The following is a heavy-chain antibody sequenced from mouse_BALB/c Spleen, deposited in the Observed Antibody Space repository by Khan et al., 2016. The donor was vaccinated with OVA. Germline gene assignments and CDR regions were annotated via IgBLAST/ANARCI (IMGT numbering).Heavy chain of an antibody. V-gene: IGHV1S81*02. J-gene: IGHJ2*01. CDR2: TNPTNGRT. D-gene: IGHD1-1*01. CDR1: GYTFTSYW. CDR3: ARIKKIVATYFDY. Sequence: QVQLQQSGAELVKAGASVKMSCKASGYTFTSYWTHWVKQRLGQGLEWFAETNPTNGRTYYNETFKSKATLTVDKSSSTAYMLLSGPTFEDSAVYYCARIKKIVATYFDYWGQGTTLTVSS.